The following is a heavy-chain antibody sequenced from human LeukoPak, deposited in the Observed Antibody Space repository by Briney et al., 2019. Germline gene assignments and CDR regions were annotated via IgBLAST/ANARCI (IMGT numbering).Heavy chain of an antibody. Sequence: SGTLSLTCAASGGSISSSNWWSWVRQPPGKGLEWIGEIYHSGSTNYNPSLKSRVTISVDKSKNQFSLKLSSVTAADTAVYYCARTSIAALNWFDPWGQGTLVTVSS. D-gene: IGHD6-6*01. V-gene: IGHV4-4*02. CDR1: GGSISSSNW. J-gene: IGHJ5*02. CDR2: IYHSGST. CDR3: ARTSIAALNWFDP.